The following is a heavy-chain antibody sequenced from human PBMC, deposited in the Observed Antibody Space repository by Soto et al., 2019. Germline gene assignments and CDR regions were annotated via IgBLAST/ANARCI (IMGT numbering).Heavy chain of an antibody. CDR1: GYTFTSYS. J-gene: IGHJ4*02. CDR3: ARASCSGGSCYSYYFDY. CDR2: ISAYNGNT. Sequence: GASVKVSCKASGYTFTSYSISWVRQAPGQGLEWMGWISAYNGNTNYAQKLQGRVTMTTDTSTSTAYMELRSLRSDDTAVYYCARASCSGGSCYSYYFDYWGQGTLVTVSS. V-gene: IGHV1-18*01. D-gene: IGHD2-15*01.